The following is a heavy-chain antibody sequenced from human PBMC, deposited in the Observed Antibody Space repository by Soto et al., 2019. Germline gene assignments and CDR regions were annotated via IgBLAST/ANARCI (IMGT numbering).Heavy chain of an antibody. D-gene: IGHD1-1*01. CDR3: ARAVPWRKSFDI. V-gene: IGHV4-34*01. CDR2: INQSGST. J-gene: IGHJ3*02. Sequence: QVQLQQWGAGLLKPSETLSLTCAVSGGSFGGYQWSWIRQPPGAGLEWIGEINQSGSTNYNPSLKSRVAISVDTSETQFSLRLNSLTAADTVVYYCARAVPWRKSFDIWGQGTAVTVSS. CDR1: GGSFGGYQ.